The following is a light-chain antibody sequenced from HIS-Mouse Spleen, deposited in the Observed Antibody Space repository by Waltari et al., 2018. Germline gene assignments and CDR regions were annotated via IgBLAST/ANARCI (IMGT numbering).Light chain of an antibody. J-gene: IGLJ3*02. V-gene: IGLV1-40*01. CDR3: QSYDSSLSGSV. CDR1: SPNLAAGYD. CDR2: GNS. Sequence: QSVLTQPPSVSGAPGQRVTISCPGSSPNLAAGYDVHWYQQLPGPAPKLLIYGNSNRPSGVPDRFSGSKSGTSASLAITGLQAEDEADYYCQSYDSSLSGSVFGGGTKLTVL.